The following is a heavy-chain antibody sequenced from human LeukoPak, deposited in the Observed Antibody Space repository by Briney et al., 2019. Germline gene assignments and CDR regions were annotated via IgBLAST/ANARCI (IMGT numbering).Heavy chain of an antibody. CDR2: ISAYNGNT. D-gene: IGHD3-22*01. CDR1: GYTLTSYG. CDR3: ARSGSSGHYYY. Sequence: AASVKVSCKASGYTLTSYGIGWVRQAPGQGLEWMGWISAYNGNTNYAQKLQGRVTMTTDTSTSRAYMELRSLRSDDTAVYYCARSGSSGHYYYWGQGTLVTVSS. V-gene: IGHV1-18*01. J-gene: IGHJ4*02.